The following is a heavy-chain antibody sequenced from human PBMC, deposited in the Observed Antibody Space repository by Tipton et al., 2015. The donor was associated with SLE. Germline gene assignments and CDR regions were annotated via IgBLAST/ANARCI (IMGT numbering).Heavy chain of an antibody. CDR2: VDHSGST. CDR1: GGSFSGYY. Sequence: TLSLTCAVYGGSFSGYYWSYIRQPPGKGLEWIGEVDHSGSTNYNPSLKSRVAFSVDTSKNQFSLKLSSVTAADTAVYYCTRVRGTGADFDYWGQGTLVTVSS. J-gene: IGHJ4*02. CDR3: TRVRGTGADFDY. V-gene: IGHV4-34*01. D-gene: IGHD3/OR15-3a*01.